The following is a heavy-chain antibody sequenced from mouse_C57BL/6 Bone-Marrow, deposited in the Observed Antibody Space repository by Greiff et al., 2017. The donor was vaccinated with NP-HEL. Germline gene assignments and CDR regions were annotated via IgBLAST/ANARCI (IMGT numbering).Heavy chain of an antibody. Sequence: DVKLVESGGGLVQPGGSLKLSCAASGFTFSDYYMYWVRQTPEKRLEWVAYISNGGGSTYYPDTVKGRFTISRDNAKSTLYLQMSRLKSEDTAMYYCARQDYGSSYDYAMDYWGQGTSVTVSS. CDR1: GFTFSDYY. CDR3: ARQDYGSSYDYAMDY. J-gene: IGHJ4*01. V-gene: IGHV5-12*01. D-gene: IGHD1-1*01. CDR2: ISNGGGST.